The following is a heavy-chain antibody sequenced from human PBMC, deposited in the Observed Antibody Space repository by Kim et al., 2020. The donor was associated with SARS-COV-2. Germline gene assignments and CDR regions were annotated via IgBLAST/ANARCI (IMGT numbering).Heavy chain of an antibody. CDR1: GFTFSNYW. CDR3: ASRIYTSFDS. Sequence: GGSLRLSCAASGFTFSNYWMHWVRQAPGKGLVWVSHINSYGSRTTYADSVKGRFTVSRDNAKNTLYLQMNSLRAEDTAMYYCASRIYTSFDSWGQGTLVTVSS. CDR2: INSYGSRT. V-gene: IGHV3-74*01. J-gene: IGHJ4*02.